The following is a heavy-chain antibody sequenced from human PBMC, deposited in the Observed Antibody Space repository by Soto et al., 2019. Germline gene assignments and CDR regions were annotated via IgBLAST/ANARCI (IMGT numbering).Heavy chain of an antibody. CDR1: GFTFSSSA. V-gene: IGHV3-30-3*01. Sequence: QVQLVESGGGVVQPGRSLRLSCAASGFTFSSSAMHWVRQAPGKGLEWVAVISYDGSNKYYADSVKGRFTISIDNSKNTLYLQMNSLRAEDTAVYYCTRDRRGGSSWAIYYFDYRGQGSLLTVSS. J-gene: IGHJ4*02. D-gene: IGHD6-13*01. CDR3: TRDRRGGSSWAIYYFDY. CDR2: ISYDGSNK.